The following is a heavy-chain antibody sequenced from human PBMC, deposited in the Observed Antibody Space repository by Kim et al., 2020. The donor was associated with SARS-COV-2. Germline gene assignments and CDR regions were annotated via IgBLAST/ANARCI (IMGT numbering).Heavy chain of an antibody. CDR2: NT. J-gene: IGHJ4*02. V-gene: IGHV1-3*01. Sequence: NTKFSQQFQGGVTFTRDTSANTASMELSSLGSEDTAVYYCARDLFHTGFDYWGQGTLVAVSS. CDR3: ARDLFHTGFDY. D-gene: IGHD2-8*02.